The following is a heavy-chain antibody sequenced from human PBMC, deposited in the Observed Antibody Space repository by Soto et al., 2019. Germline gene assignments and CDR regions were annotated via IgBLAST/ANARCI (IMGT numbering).Heavy chain of an antibody. Sequence: GGSLRLSCAASGVTLKLSGMHWVRQATDKGLEWVAVISYDDSNKYYADSVKGLFPISRDQSKNMLYLQMNSLRAEDTATYYFAKDHPSHNYYYDSSGYCGMDVWGQGTTVTVSS. CDR2: ISYDDSNK. J-gene: IGHJ6*02. D-gene: IGHD3-22*01. CDR1: GVTLKLSG. CDR3: AKDHPSHNYYYDSSGYCGMDV. V-gene: IGHV3-30*18.